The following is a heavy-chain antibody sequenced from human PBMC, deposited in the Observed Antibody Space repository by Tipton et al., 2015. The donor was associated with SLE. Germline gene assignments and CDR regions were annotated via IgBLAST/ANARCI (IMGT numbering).Heavy chain of an antibody. D-gene: IGHD2-2*01. CDR2: IYYSGST. J-gene: IGHJ4*02. V-gene: IGHV4-59*01. Sequence: TLSLTCAVYGGSFSGYYWSWIRQPPGKGLEWIGYIYYSGSTNYNPSLKSRVTISVDTSKNQFSLKLSSVTAADTAVYYCARGGYQLLRDWGQGTLVTVSS. CDR3: ARGGYQLLRD. CDR1: GGSFSGYY.